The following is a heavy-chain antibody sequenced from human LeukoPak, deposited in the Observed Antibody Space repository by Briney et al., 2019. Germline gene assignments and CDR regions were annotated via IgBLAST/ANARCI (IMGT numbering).Heavy chain of an antibody. CDR1: GFTLSSYA. CDR3: AKVGVYGDFDY. CDR2: ISWNSGSI. D-gene: IGHD6-13*01. Sequence: GGSLRLSCAASGFTLSSYAMTWVRQAPGRGLEWVSGISWNSGSIGYADSVKGRFTISRDNAKNSLYLQMNSLRAEDTALYYCAKVGVYGDFDYWGQGTLVTVSS. J-gene: IGHJ4*02. V-gene: IGHV3-9*01.